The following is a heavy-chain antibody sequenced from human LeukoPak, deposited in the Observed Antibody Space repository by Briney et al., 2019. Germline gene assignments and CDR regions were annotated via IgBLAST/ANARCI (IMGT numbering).Heavy chain of an antibody. J-gene: IGHJ6*03. D-gene: IGHD6-6*01. CDR2: IGTAGDT. CDR1: GFTFSSYD. Sequence: GGSLRLSCAASGFTFSSYDMHWVRHATGKGLEWVSAIGTAGDTYYTGSVKGRFTISTENAKNSFYLQMNSLRAGDTAVYYCARGGVEAARRPDYYYYYMDVWGKGTTVTVSS. V-gene: IGHV3-13*01. CDR3: ARGGVEAARRPDYYYYYMDV.